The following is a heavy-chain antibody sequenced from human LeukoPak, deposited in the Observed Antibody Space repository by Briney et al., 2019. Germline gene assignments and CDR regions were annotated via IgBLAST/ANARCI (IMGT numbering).Heavy chain of an antibody. CDR1: GFTFSSYA. J-gene: IGHJ4*02. Sequence: PGGSLRLSCAASGFTFSSYAMHWVRQAPGKGLEWVSGISWNSGSLGYADSVKGRFTISRDNAKNSLYLQMNSLRAEDTALYYCAKVMMVRYSSGWYAGPLDYWGQGTLVTVSS. CDR3: AKVMMVRYSSGWYAGPLDY. CDR2: ISWNSGSL. V-gene: IGHV3-9*01. D-gene: IGHD6-19*01.